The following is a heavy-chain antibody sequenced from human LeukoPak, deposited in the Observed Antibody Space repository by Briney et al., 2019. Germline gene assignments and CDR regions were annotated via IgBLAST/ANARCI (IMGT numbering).Heavy chain of an antibody. CDR3: ARGVVGWFDP. D-gene: IGHD2-2*01. CDR2: IFYSGST. J-gene: IGHJ5*02. Sequence: SETLSLTCTVSGGSISRSSYYWGWIRQPPGKGLEWIGSIFYSGSTYYNPSLKSRVTISVDTSKNQFSLKLRSVTAADTAIYYCARGVVGWFDPWGQGTLVTVSS. CDR1: GGSISRSSYY. V-gene: IGHV4-39*07.